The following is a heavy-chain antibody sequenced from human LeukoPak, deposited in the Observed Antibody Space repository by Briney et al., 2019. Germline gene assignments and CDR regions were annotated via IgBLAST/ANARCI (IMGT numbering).Heavy chain of an antibody. CDR3: AKPLGPRNAFDI. CDR2: ISGGGGSK. CDR1: GFTSNTYG. J-gene: IGHJ3*02. Sequence: GGSMTLSCAVSGFTSNTYGMSWVRPAPGKGREWVSAISGGGGSKYYADSVQGRFTISRDNSKNTLYLQMNSLRAEDTAVYYCAKPLGPRNAFDIWGQGTVVTVSS. V-gene: IGHV3-23*01.